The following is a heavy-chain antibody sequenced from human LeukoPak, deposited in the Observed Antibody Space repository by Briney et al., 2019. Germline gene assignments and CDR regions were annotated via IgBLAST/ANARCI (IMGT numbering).Heavy chain of an antibody. D-gene: IGHD6-19*01. V-gene: IGHV1-8*01. CDR1: GYTFTSYD. CDR3: ARGVGSRGWWRRGGGVDY. J-gene: IGHJ4*02. Sequence: ASVKVSCKASGYTFTSYDINWVRQATGQGLEWVGWMNPNSGNRGDAQKLQGRVTMTRNTSKSTAYMEVRSLRSEDTAVYYCARGVGSRGWWRRGGGVDYWGQGTLVTVSS. CDR2: MNPNSGNR.